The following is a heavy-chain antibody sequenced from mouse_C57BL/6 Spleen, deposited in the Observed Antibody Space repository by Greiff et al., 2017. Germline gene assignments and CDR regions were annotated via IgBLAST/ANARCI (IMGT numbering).Heavy chain of an antibody. CDR2: IWTGGGT. CDR1: GFSLTSYA. J-gene: IGHJ3*01. V-gene: IGHV2-9-1*01. CDR3: ARDYDYDGTGPRFAY. D-gene: IGHD2-4*01. Sequence: QVQLKESGPGLVAPSQSLSITCTVSGFSLTSYAISWVRQPPGKGLAWLGVIWTGGGTNYNSALKSRLSISKDNSKSQVFLKMNSLQTDDTARYYCARDYDYDGTGPRFAYWGQGTLVTVSA.